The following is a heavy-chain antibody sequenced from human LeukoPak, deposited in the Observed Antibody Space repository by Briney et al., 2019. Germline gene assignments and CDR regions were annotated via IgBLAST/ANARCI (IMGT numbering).Heavy chain of an antibody. D-gene: IGHD3-10*01. CDR2: IYTSGST. Sequence: PETLSLTCTVSGGSISSYYWSWIRQPAGKGLEWIGRIYTSGSTNYNPSLKSRVTMSVDTSKNQFSLKLSSVTAADTAVYYCARDSAGYYRGNYFDYWGQRTLVTVSS. J-gene: IGHJ4*02. CDR1: GGSISSYY. V-gene: IGHV4-4*07. CDR3: ARDSAGYYRGNYFDY.